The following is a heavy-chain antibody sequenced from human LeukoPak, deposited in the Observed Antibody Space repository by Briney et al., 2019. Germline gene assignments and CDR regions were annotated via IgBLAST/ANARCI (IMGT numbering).Heavy chain of an antibody. Sequence: GGSLRLSCAASGFTFSSYEMNWVRQAPGKGLEWVSYISSSGSTIHYADSVKGRFTISRDNAKNSLYLQMNSLRAEDTAVYYCARDHIEPSLNFDIWGQGTMVTVSS. CDR2: ISSSGSTI. CDR3: ARDHIEPSLNFDI. D-gene: IGHD3-16*01. V-gene: IGHV3-48*03. CDR1: GFTFSSYE. J-gene: IGHJ3*02.